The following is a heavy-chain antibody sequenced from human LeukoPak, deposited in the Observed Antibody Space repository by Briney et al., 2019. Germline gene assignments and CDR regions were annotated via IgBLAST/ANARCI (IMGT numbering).Heavy chain of an antibody. CDR3: ARDRSPCSGGRCYSYNWFDP. J-gene: IGHJ5*02. CDR2: IKQDGSEK. D-gene: IGHD2-15*01. V-gene: IGHV3-7*04. CDR1: GFTLSSYW. Sequence: EGSLRLSCAASGFTLSSYWMTWVRQAPGKGLVWVANIKQDGSEKYYVDSVKGRFSISRDNAKNSLFLQMNSLRAEDTAVYYCARDRSPCSGGRCYSYNWFDPWGQGTLVTVSS.